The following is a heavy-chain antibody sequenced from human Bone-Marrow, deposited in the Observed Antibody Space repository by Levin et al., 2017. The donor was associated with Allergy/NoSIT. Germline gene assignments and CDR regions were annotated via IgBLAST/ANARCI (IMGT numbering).Heavy chain of an antibody. CDR3: VRLRPPFYYFDY. Sequence: GESLKISGAASGVTVSDYYMAWIRQAPGKGLEWISYTGGDTAYADSVRGRFTISTDDAKNSVFLQMNSLRVEDTAVYYCVRLRPPFYYFDYWGQGTLLTVSS. CDR2: TGGDTA. V-gene: IGHV3-11*06. J-gene: IGHJ4*02. CDR1: GVTVSDYY.